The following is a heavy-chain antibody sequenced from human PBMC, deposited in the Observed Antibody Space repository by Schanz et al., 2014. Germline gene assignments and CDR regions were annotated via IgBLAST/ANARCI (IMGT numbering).Heavy chain of an antibody. D-gene: IGHD2-2*01. V-gene: IGHV1-18*01. CDR2: ISTFRNEDT. Sequence: QVQLVQSGAEVKKPGASVRVSCKVSGYAFTTYGISWVRQAPGQGPEFMRWISTFRNEDTNSAQRFQGRLTMTTDTSTGTAYMELRSLRSDDTAVYYCARDRRRYCSTASCLHDNWFDPWGQGTLVIVSS. CDR1: GYAFTTYG. J-gene: IGHJ5*02. CDR3: ARDRRRYCSTASCLHDNWFDP.